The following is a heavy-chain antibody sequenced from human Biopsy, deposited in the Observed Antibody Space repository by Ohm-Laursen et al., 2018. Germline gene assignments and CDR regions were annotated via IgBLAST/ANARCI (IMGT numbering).Heavy chain of an antibody. Sequence: GSLRLSCAASGFPFTGFSMDWVRQAPGRGLVWVSRISSDGSTTEYADFVKGRFTISRDNAKSTLYLQMNSLTAEDAAVYYCARGIVEVPISTRWFDPWGQGTLVSVSS. CDR2: ISSDGSTT. J-gene: IGHJ5*02. D-gene: IGHD2-2*01. CDR1: GFPFTGFS. CDR3: ARGIVEVPISTRWFDP. V-gene: IGHV3-74*03.